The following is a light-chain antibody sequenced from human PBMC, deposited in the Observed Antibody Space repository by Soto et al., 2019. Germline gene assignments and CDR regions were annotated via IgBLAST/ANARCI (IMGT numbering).Light chain of an antibody. CDR3: SVWDDSRNGPV. CDR1: SSHIGRAT. CDR2: STN. Sequence: QSVVTQPPSASGTPGQRVTISCSGSSSHIGRATVNWYQQLPGTAPKLLIYSTNHRPSGVPDLFSASKSGTSASLAISGLQAEDDADYYCSVWDDSRNGPVFGGGTKLTVL. V-gene: IGLV1-44*01. J-gene: IGLJ2*01.